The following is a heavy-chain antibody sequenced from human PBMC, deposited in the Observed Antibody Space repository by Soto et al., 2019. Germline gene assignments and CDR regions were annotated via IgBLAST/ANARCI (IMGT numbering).Heavy chain of an antibody. Sequence: SVKVSCKASGGTFSSYAISWVRQAPGQGLEWVGGIIPIFGTANYAQKFQGRVTITADESTSTAYMELSSLRSEDTAVYYCARFKDYYDSSGYYSALEYWGQGTLVTVSS. J-gene: IGHJ4*02. V-gene: IGHV1-69*13. CDR2: IIPIFGTA. CDR3: ARFKDYYDSSGYYSALEY. CDR1: GGTFSSYA. D-gene: IGHD3-22*01.